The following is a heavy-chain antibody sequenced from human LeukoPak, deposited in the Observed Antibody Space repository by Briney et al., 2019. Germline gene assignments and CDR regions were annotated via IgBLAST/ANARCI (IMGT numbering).Heavy chain of an antibody. CDR2: ISYDGSNK. D-gene: IGHD2-15*01. V-gene: IGHV3-30*18. CDR1: GFTFDDYA. CDR3: AKGPFGDCSGGSCYHFQH. Sequence: GGSLRLSCAASGFTFDDYAMHWVRQAPGKGLEWVAVISYDGSNKYYADSVKGRFTISRDNSKNTLYLQMNSLRAEDTAVYYCAKGPFGDCSGGSCYHFQHWGQGTLVTVSS. J-gene: IGHJ1*01.